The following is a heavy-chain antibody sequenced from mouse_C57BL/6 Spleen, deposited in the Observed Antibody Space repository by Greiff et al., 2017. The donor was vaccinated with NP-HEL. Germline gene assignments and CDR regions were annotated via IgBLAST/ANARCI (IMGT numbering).Heavy chain of an antibody. V-gene: IGHV3-6*01. Sequence: EVKLMESGPGLVKPSQSLSLTCSVTGYSITSGYYWNWIRQFPGNKLEWMGYISYDGSNNYNPSLKNRISITRDTSKNQFFLKLNSVTTEDTATYYCARVPDGSSYEYYFDYWGQGTTLTVSS. CDR3: ARVPDGSSYEYYFDY. D-gene: IGHD1-1*01. J-gene: IGHJ2*01. CDR2: ISYDGSN. CDR1: GYSITSGYY.